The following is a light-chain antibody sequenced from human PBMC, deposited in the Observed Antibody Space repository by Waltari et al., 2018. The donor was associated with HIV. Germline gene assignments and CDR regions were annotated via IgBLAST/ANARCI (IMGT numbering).Light chain of an antibody. J-gene: IGKJ2*01. V-gene: IGKV4-1*01. Sequence: DIVMTQSPDSLAVSLGERATLSCKPSQGVFYTFNKKNYIAWYQQKAGQPPKLLVFWASTRESGVPDRFSGSGSGTDFTLTISSLQPEDVAVYYCQQYFSHPYTFGRGTKLEIK. CDR3: QQYFSHPYT. CDR1: QGVFYTFNKKNY. CDR2: WAS.